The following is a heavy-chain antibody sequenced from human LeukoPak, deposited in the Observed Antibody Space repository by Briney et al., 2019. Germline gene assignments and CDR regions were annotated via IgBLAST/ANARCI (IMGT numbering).Heavy chain of an antibody. J-gene: IGHJ1*01. D-gene: IGHD2/OR15-2a*01. Sequence: SETLSLTCSVSGASISSDYWSWIRQPPGKGLEWIGYVYYSGSTNYNPSLKRRITISKDMSKNQVSLKLTSVTAADAAVYYCARHLYDEFFLEWGQGTLVAVSS. V-gene: IGHV4-59*12. CDR3: ARHLYDEFFLE. CDR2: VYYSGST. CDR1: GASISSDY.